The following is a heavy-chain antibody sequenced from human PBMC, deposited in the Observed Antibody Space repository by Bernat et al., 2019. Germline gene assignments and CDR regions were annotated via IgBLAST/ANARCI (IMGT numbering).Heavy chain of an antibody. J-gene: IGHJ4*02. CDR1: GFTFSSYA. CDR2: IGISVITT. CDR3: AKDAVGAGGFDY. V-gene: IGHV3-23*01. Sequence: EVQLMESGGGLVQPGGSLRLSCAASGFTFSSYAMSWVRQAPGKGLEWVSSIGISVITTQYADSVKGRFTISRDNSKDTLYLQMNSLRADDTAVYFCAKDAVGAGGFDYWGQGTLVTVSS. D-gene: IGHD1-26*01.